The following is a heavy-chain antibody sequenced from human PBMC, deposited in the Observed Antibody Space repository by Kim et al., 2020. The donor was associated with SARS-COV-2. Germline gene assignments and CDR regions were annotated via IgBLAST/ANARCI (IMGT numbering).Heavy chain of an antibody. CDR3: ARGSLTMVRGGYYYYYGMDV. D-gene: IGHD3-10*01. J-gene: IGHJ6*02. CDR2: INPSGGST. CDR1: GYTFTSYY. V-gene: IGHV1-46*01. Sequence: ASVKVSCKASGYTFTSYYMHWVRQAPGQGLEWMGIINPSGGSTSYAQKFQGRVTMTRDTSTSTVYMELSSLRSEDTAVYYCARGSLTMVRGGYYYYYGMDVWGQGTTVTVSS.